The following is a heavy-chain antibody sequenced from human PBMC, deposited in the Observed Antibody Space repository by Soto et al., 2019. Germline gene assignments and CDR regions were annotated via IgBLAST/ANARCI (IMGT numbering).Heavy chain of an antibody. J-gene: IGHJ6*03. CDR1: GFTFSSYG. CDR2: IWYDGSNK. D-gene: IGHD5-18*01. Sequence: GGSLRLSCAASGFTFSSYGMHWVRQAPGKGLEWVAVIWYDGSNKYYADSVKGRFTISRDNSKNTLYLQMNSLRAEDTAVYYCARTPQRYSYGYYYYYYMDVWGKGTTVTVSS. CDR3: ARTPQRYSYGYYYYYYMDV. V-gene: IGHV3-33*01.